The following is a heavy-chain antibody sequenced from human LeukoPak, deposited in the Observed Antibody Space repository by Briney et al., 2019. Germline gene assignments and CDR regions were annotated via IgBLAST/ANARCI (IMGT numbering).Heavy chain of an antibody. Sequence: ASVKVSCKASGYTFTSYYMHWVRQAPGQGLEWMGIINPSGGSTSYAQKFQGRVTMTRDTSTSTVYMDLSSLRSEDTAVYYCARSSKLPHQTTAWYWFDPWGQGTLVTVSS. CDR3: ARSSKLPHQTTAWYWFDP. J-gene: IGHJ5*02. CDR1: GYTFTSYY. CDR2: INPSGGST. D-gene: IGHD4-17*01. V-gene: IGHV1-46*01.